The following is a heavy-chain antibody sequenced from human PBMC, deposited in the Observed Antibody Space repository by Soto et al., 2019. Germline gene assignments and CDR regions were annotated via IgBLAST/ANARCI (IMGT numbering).Heavy chain of an antibody. Sequence: QVQLVESGGGVVQPGRSLRLSCAASRFTFSGYGMHWVRQAPGKGLEWVAVISFDGSNKFYADSVKGRFTISRDNXKXTXXLQMNSLRAEDTAVYYCAKGGRAYCGGDCRYYFDYWGQGTLVTVST. J-gene: IGHJ4*02. V-gene: IGHV3-30*18. CDR2: ISFDGSNK. CDR1: RFTFSGYG. CDR3: AKGGRAYCGGDCRYYFDY. D-gene: IGHD2-21*02.